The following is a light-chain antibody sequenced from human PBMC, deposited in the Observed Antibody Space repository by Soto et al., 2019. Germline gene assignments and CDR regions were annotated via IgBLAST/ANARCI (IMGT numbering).Light chain of an antibody. CDR3: QQYGSSLWT. CDR1: QSVSSSY. V-gene: IGKV3-20*01. J-gene: IGKJ1*01. Sequence: DIVLTQSPCTLSLSPGDTATLSCRASQSVSSSYLAWYQQKPGQAPRLLIYGASSRATGIPDRFSGSGSGTDFTLTISRLEPEDFAVYYCQQYGSSLWTFGQGTKVDI. CDR2: GAS.